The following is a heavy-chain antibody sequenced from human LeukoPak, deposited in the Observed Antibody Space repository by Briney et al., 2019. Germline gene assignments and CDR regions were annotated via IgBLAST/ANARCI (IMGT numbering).Heavy chain of an antibody. CDR1: GGTFSSYA. D-gene: IGHD1-26*01. CDR2: IIPIFGTA. V-gene: IGHV1-69*01. Sequence: SVKVSCKASGGTFSSYAISWVRQAPGQGLEWMGGIIPIFGTANYAQKFQGRVTITADESTSTAYMELSSLRSEDTAVYYCARDSNVGPNSGYYFDYWGQGTLVTVSS. J-gene: IGHJ4*02. CDR3: ARDSNVGPNSGYYFDY.